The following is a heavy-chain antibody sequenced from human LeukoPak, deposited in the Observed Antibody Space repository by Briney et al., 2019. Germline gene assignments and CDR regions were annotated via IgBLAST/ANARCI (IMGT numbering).Heavy chain of an antibody. Sequence: GGSLRLSCAASGFTFSSYGMHWVRQAPGKGLEWVAVISYDGSNKYYADSVKGRFTISRDNSKNTLYLQMNSLRAEDTAVYYCAKDPAFIGYFDYWGQGTLVTVSS. CDR3: AKDPAFIGYFDY. V-gene: IGHV3-30*18. J-gene: IGHJ4*02. CDR1: GFTFSSYG. CDR2: ISYDGSNK. D-gene: IGHD2-2*01.